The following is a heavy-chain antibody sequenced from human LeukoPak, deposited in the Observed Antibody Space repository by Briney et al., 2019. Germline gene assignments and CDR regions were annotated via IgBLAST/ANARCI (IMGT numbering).Heavy chain of an antibody. CDR2: ISSGGAPI. Sequence: PGGSLRLSCAASGFTFSRYSVNWVRQAPGKGLEWVSHISSGGAPIFYADSVKGRFTISRDNGQNSLYLQMNSLRDGDTAMYYCARDNSGGFGDHVYAYDIWGQGTMVTVSS. CDR1: GFTFSRYS. V-gene: IGHV3-48*02. J-gene: IGHJ3*02. D-gene: IGHD4-23*01. CDR3: ARDNSGGFGDHVYAYDI.